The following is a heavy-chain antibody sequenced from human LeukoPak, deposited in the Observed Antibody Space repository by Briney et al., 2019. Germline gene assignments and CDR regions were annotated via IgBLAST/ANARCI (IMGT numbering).Heavy chain of an antibody. J-gene: IGHJ5*02. D-gene: IGHD4-17*01. CDR2: IYNTGTT. CDR3: VRDRATYGGWFDP. Sequence: SETLSLTCTVSGGSTSSHYWSWIRQPPGKGLEWIGYIYNTGTTKYNPSLKRRVNISLDQSKKQFSLNLTSVTAADTAVYYCVRDRATYGGWFDPWGQGTLVTVSS. V-gene: IGHV4-59*11. CDR1: GGSTSSHY.